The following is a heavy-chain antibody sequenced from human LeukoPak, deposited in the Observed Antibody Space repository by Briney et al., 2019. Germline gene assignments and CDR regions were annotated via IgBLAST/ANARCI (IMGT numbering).Heavy chain of an antibody. CDR3: ARRPTIAVAGIGFQH. V-gene: IGHV4-39*01. CDR2: IYYSGST. Sequence: KPSETLSLTCTVSGGPISSSSYYWGWIRQPPGKGLEWIGSIYYSGSTYYNPSLKSRVTISVDTSKNQFSLKLSSVTAADTAVYYCARRPTIAVAGIGFQHWGQGTLVTVSS. J-gene: IGHJ1*01. D-gene: IGHD6-19*01. CDR1: GGPISSSSYY.